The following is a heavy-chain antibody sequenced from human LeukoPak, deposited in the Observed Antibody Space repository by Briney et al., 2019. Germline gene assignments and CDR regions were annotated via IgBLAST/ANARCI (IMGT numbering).Heavy chain of an antibody. CDR1: GGTLASYA. D-gene: IGHD6-19*01. Sequence: SVKVSCKASGGTLASYAVSWVRQAPGQGLEWMGGFIPIFGSANYAQQFQGRLTMTADESTGTAYMELSSLRSEDTAVYFCARGGVGLAVAAYFDFWGQGTLVTVSS. V-gene: IGHV1-69*13. CDR3: ARGGVGLAVAAYFDF. J-gene: IGHJ4*02. CDR2: FIPIFGSA.